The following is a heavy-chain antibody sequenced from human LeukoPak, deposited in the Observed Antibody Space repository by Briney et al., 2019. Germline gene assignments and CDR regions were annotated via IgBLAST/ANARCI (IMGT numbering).Heavy chain of an antibody. CDR3: AKAVFLESPNHAFDI. V-gene: IGHV3-30*02. Sequence: PGGSLRLSCAASGFAFSSYGMHWVRQAPGKGLEWVAFIRYGGSNKYSADSVKGRFTISRDNSKNTLYLQMNSLRADDTAVYYCAKAVFLESPNHAFDIWGQGTMVTVSS. CDR2: IRYGGSNK. CDR1: GFAFSSYG. D-gene: IGHD3-3*01. J-gene: IGHJ3*02.